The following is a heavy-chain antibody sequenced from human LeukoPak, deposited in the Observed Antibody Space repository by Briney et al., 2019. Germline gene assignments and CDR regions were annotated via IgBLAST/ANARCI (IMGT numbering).Heavy chain of an antibody. V-gene: IGHV1-46*01. CDR2: INPSGGST. D-gene: IGHD2-15*01. CDR3: ARESYPRWCSSGSCYSDYYYYMDV. CDR1: GYTFTSYY. J-gene: IGHJ6*03. Sequence: ASVKVSCKASGYTFTSYYMHWVRQAPGQGLEWMGIINPSGGSTSYAQKFQGRVTMTRDTSISTAYMELSRLRSDDTAVYYCARESYPRWCSSGSCYSDYYYYMDVWGKGTTVTVSS.